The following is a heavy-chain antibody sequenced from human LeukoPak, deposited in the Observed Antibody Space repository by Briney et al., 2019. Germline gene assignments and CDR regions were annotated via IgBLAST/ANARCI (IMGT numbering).Heavy chain of an antibody. CDR1: GGSISSYY. D-gene: IGHD4-17*01. J-gene: IGHJ6*01. Sequence: SETLSLTCTVSGGSISSYYWSWIRQPAGKGLEWIGRIYTSGSTNYNPSLKSRVTMSVDTSKNQFSLKLSSVTAADTGVYYCARVGTYGSSKSGVDVWGKGTTVTVSS. V-gene: IGHV4-4*07. CDR3: ARVGTYGSSKSGVDV. CDR2: IYTSGST.